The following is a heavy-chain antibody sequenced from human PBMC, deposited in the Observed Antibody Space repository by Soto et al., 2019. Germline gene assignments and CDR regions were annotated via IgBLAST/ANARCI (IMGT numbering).Heavy chain of an antibody. Sequence: GASVKVSCKASGYRFTSYHIHWVRQAPGQGLEWMGIINPSGGSTKYAQKFLDRVTMTRDTSTTTVYMDLSSLKSEDTAVYYCARSHDSSGYSFFDYWGQGTLVTAPQ. V-gene: IGHV1-46*01. J-gene: IGHJ4*02. CDR1: GYRFTSYH. CDR2: INPSGGST. CDR3: ARSHDSSGYSFFDY. D-gene: IGHD3-22*01.